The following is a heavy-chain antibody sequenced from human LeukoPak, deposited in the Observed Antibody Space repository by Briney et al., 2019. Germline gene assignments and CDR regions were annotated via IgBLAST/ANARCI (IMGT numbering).Heavy chain of an antibody. CDR1: GGSFSGYY. Sequence: SETLSLTCAVYGGSFSGYYWSWIRQPPGKGLKWIGEINHSGSTNYNPSLKSRVTISVDTSKNQFSLKLSSVTAADTAVYYCARGAGGHIVVVTAEYYFDYWGQGTLVTVSS. CDR2: INHSGST. V-gene: IGHV4-34*01. D-gene: IGHD2-21*02. CDR3: ARGAGGHIVVVTAEYYFDY. J-gene: IGHJ4*02.